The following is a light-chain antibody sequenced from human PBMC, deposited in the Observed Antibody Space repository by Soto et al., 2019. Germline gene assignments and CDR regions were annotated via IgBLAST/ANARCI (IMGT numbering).Light chain of an antibody. CDR1: QGISSA. Sequence: AIQLTQSQSSLSASVGDRVTITCRASQGISSALAWYKQKPGKAPKLLIYDASSLESGVPSRFSGSGSGTDFLLTISSLQPEDSATYYCHQYNSYHTCGGGTKGDIK. CDR2: DAS. CDR3: HQYNSYHT. J-gene: IGKJ4*02. V-gene: IGKV1-13*02.